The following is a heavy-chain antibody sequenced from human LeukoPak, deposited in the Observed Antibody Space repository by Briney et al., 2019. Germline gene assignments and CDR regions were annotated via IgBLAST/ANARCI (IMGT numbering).Heavy chain of an antibody. J-gene: IGHJ4*02. CDR3: ARGETTVER. CDR1: GFTVNNKY. Sequence: GGSLRLSCAASGFTVNNKYMTWVRQAPGKGLEWVSLIYNDGRTYYADSVKGRCTISRDNAKNSLYLQMNSLRAEDTAVYYCARGETTVERWGQGTLVTVSS. V-gene: IGHV3-66*01. CDR2: IYNDGRT. D-gene: IGHD4-17*01.